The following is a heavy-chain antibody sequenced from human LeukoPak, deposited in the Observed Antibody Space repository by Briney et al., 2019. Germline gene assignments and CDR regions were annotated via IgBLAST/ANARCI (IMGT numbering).Heavy chain of an antibody. CDR3: AREGSSYGMDV. J-gene: IGHJ6*02. V-gene: IGHV3-11*01. D-gene: IGHD6-6*01. CDR2: IGSSGSAI. Sequence: PGGSLRLSCAASGFSFSGYYMTRIRQAPGKGLEWVSYIGSSGSAIYYADSVKGRFTISRDNAKNSLYLQMNSLRADDTAVYYCAREGSSYGMDVWGQGTTVTVSS. CDR1: GFSFSGYY.